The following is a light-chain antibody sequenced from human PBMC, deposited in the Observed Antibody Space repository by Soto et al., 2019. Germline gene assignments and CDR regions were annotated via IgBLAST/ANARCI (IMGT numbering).Light chain of an antibody. CDR1: QVISTS. CDR2: AAS. Sequence: EIELSQAPSFLSPYIGESVTITCRASQVISTSLAWYQVKPGKAPKLLIYAASTLESGVPSRFSATVSGTEFSLTITSLQPEDFATYYCQQLFYPPITFAHVALLEIK. V-gene: IGKV1-9*01. J-gene: IGKJ5*01. CDR3: QQLFYPPIT.